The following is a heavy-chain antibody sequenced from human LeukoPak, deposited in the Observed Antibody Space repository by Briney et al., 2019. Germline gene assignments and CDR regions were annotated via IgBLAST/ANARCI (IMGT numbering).Heavy chain of an antibody. CDR2: IYSGGST. CDR1: GFTVSSNY. V-gene: IGHV3-53*01. J-gene: IGHJ4*02. Sequence: GGSLRLSCAASGFTVSSNYMSWVRQAPGKGLEWVSVIYSGGSTYYADSVKGRFTISRDNAKNSLYLQMNSLRAEDTAAYYCASLTYYDYVWGSYRHDYWGQGTLVTVSS. D-gene: IGHD3-16*02. CDR3: ASLTYYDYVWGSYRHDY.